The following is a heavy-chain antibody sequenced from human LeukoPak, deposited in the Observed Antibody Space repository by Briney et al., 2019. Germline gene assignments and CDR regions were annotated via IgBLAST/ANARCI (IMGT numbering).Heavy chain of an antibody. Sequence: SETLSLTCTVSGGSISSYYWSWIRQPPGKGLEWIGYIYTSGSTNYNPSLKSRVTISVDTSKNQFSLKLSSVTAADTAVYYCARGGGGYCSSPSCYLGAFDIWGQGTMVTVSS. J-gene: IGHJ3*02. CDR1: GGSISSYY. D-gene: IGHD2-2*01. CDR3: ARGGGGYCSSPSCYLGAFDI. V-gene: IGHV4-4*09. CDR2: IYTSGST.